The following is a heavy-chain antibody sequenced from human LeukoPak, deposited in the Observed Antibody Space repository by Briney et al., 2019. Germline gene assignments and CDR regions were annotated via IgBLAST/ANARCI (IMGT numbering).Heavy chain of an antibody. Sequence: SGPTLVKPTQTLTLTCTFSGFSLSTSGVGVGWIRQPPGKALEWPALIYWDDDKRYSPSLKSRLTITKDTSKNQVVLTMTNMDPVDTATYYCAYRTTTGNYVRWFDPWGQGTLVIVSS. V-gene: IGHV2-5*02. D-gene: IGHD4-11*01. CDR3: AYRTTTGNYVRWFDP. CDR1: GFSLSTSGVG. CDR2: IYWDDDK. J-gene: IGHJ5*02.